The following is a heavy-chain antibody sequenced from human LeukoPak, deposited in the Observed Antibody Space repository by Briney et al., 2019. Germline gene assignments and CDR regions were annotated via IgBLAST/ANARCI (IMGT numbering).Heavy chain of an antibody. D-gene: IGHD6-13*01. CDR3: ARGQRSSSWYVAGY. Sequence: GGSLRLSCAASGFTFSSYAMHWVRQAPGKGLGWVAVISYDGSNKYYADSVKGRFTISRDNSKNTLYLQMNSLRAEDTAVYYCARGQRSSSWYVAGYWGQGTLVTVSS. CDR1: GFTFSSYA. V-gene: IGHV3-30-3*01. J-gene: IGHJ4*02. CDR2: ISYDGSNK.